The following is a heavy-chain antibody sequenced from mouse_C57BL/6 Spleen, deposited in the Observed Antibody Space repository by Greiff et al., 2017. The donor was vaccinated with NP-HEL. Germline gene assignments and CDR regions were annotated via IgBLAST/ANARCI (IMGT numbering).Heavy chain of an antibody. CDR2: ISYDGSN. Sequence: VQLKESGPGLVKPSQSLSLTCSVTGYSITSGYYWNWIRQFPGNKLEWMGYISYDGSNNYNPSLKNRISVTRDTSKNQFFLKLNSVTTEDTATYYCAREIYYYGSSYGFDYWGQGTTLTVSS. CDR3: AREIYYYGSSYGFDY. D-gene: IGHD1-1*01. J-gene: IGHJ2*01. V-gene: IGHV3-6*01. CDR1: GYSITSGYY.